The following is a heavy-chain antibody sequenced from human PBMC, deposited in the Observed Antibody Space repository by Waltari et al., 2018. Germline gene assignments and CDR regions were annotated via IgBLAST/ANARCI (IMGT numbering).Heavy chain of an antibody. Sequence: QLQLQESGPGLVKPSETLSLTCTVSGGSISSSSYYWGWIRQPPGKGLEWIGSIYYSGSTYYNPSLKSRVTISVDTSKNQFSLKLSSVTAADTAVYYCARDQRYYGMDVWGQGTTVTVSS. CDR1: GGSISSSSYY. CDR2: IYYSGST. CDR3: ARDQRYYGMDV. J-gene: IGHJ6*02. V-gene: IGHV4-39*07.